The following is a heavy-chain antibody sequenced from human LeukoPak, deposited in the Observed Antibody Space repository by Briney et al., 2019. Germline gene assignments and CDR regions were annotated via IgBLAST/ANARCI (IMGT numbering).Heavy chain of an antibody. J-gene: IGHJ4*02. CDR1: GFTFRSYA. CDR3: ARNYYEPTYDYYFDC. CDR2: ISGSGGST. V-gene: IGHV3-23*01. D-gene: IGHD1-26*01. Sequence: GGSLRLSCAASGFTFRSYAMSWVRQAPGKGLEWVSAISGSGGSTYYADSVRGRFTISKDNSKNTLYLHMNSLRAEDTALYYCARNYYEPTYDYYFDCWGQGTLVTVSS.